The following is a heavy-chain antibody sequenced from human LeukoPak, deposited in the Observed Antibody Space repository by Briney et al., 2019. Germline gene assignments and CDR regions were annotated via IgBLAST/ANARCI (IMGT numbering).Heavy chain of an antibody. J-gene: IGHJ4*02. CDR2: IHSNGITT. CDR1: GFTFSNYP. Sequence: GGSLRLSCAASGFTFSNYPIHWVRQAPGKGLEFVSSIHSNGITTYYGNSVKGRFTVSRDNSKNTLYLQMNSLRAEDTAVYYCAKSGYNRFDYWGQGTLVTVSS. V-gene: IGHV3-64*01. CDR3: AKSGYNRFDY. D-gene: IGHD5-24*01.